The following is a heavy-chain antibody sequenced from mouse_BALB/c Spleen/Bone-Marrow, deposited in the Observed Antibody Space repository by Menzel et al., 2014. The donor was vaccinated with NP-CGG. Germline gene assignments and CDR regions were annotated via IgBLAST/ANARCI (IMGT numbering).Heavy chain of an antibody. CDR3: AREGYGSNNAIDY. J-gene: IGHJ4*01. Sequence: VQLQQSGAELVKPGASVKLSCTASGFNIKDTYMHWVKQRPEQGLEWIGRIDPANGNTKYDPKFQGKATITADTSSNTAYQQLISRTSEDTAVDYCAREGYGSNNAIDYWGQGTPVTVSS. D-gene: IGHD1-1*01. CDR1: GFNIKDTY. CDR2: IDPANGNT. V-gene: IGHV14-3*02.